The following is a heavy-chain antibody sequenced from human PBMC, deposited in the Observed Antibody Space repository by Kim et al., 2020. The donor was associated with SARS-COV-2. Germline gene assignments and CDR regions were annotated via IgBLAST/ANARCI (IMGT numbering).Heavy chain of an antibody. D-gene: IGHD1-1*01. CDR3: ASNWNDEAPYYYYGMDV. J-gene: IGHJ6*02. Sequence: GESLKISRKGSGYSFTSYWISWVRQMPGKGLEWMGRIDPSDSYTNYSPSFQGHVTISADKSISTAYLQWSSLKASDTAMYYCASNWNDEAPYYYYGMDVWGQGTTVTVSS. CDR1: GYSFTSYW. V-gene: IGHV5-10-1*01. CDR2: IDPSDSYT.